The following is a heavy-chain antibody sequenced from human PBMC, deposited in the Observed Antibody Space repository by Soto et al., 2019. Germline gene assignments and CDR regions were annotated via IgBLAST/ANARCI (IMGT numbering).Heavy chain of an antibody. J-gene: IGHJ4*02. CDR2: ISSSSSYI. V-gene: IGHV3-21*01. CDR1: GFTFSSYS. Sequence: EVQLVESGGGLVKPGGSLRLSSAASGFTFSSYSMNWVRQAPGKGLEWVSSISSSSSYIYYADSVKGRFTISRDNAKNSLYLQMNSLRAEDTAVYYCAREGIAVAGYYFDYWGQGTLVTVSS. CDR3: AREGIAVAGYYFDY. D-gene: IGHD6-19*01.